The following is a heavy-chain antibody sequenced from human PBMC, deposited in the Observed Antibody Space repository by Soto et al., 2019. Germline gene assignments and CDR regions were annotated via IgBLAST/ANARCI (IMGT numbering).Heavy chain of an antibody. CDR1: GYTFTSNG. CDR3: ARSLGPVGANGILVDP. V-gene: IGHV1-18*01. CDR2: ISAYNGNT. D-gene: IGHD1-26*01. J-gene: IGHJ5*02. Sequence: ASVKVSCKASGYTFTSNGISWVRQAPGQGLEWMGWISAYNGNTNYAQKLQGRVTMTTDTSTSTAYMELRSLRSDDTAVYYCARSLGPVGANGILVDPWGQGTLVTVSS.